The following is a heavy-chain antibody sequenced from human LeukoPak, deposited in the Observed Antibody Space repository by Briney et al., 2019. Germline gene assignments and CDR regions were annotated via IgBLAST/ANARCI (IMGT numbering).Heavy chain of an antibody. Sequence: PGGSLRLSCAASGFTFDDYAMHWVRQAPGKGLEWVSGISWNSGSIGYADSVKGRFTISRDNAKNSLYLQMNSLRAEDTALYYCAKGQYGDMPDAFDIWGQGTMVTVSS. J-gene: IGHJ3*02. V-gene: IGHV3-9*01. CDR3: AKGQYGDMPDAFDI. CDR2: ISWNSGSI. CDR1: GFTFDDYA. D-gene: IGHD2-15*01.